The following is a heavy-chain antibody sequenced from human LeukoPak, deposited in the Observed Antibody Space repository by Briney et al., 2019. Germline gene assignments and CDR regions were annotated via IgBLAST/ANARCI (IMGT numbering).Heavy chain of an antibody. Sequence: GGSLRLSCGASGFTLSDYAMHWVRQAPGKGLEWVAFRRPDGGNEYYADSVRGRFTISRDNSKNTLYLQMNSRRGEDTAIYSGAKAYRNRWYRLLDYWGQGTLVTVSP. V-gene: IGHV3-30*02. J-gene: IGHJ4*02. CDR1: GFTLSDYA. D-gene: IGHD6-13*01. CDR2: RRPDGGNE. CDR3: AKAYRNRWYRLLDY.